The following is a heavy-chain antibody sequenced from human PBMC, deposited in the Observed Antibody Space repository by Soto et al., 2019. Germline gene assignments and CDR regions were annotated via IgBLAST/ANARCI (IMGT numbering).Heavy chain of an antibody. V-gene: IGHV1-3*01. CDR2: ISGDSGNT. D-gene: IGHD6-19*01. CDR1: GYMSTISA. Sequence: ASVKVSCKTSGYMSTISAMHWVRQAPGQRLEWMGWISGDSGNTKYSPKLQDRVTITRDTSASTAYMELSSLTSEDTALYYCARDGVAAGNINFDYWGQGNLVTVSS. CDR3: ARDGVAAGNINFDY. J-gene: IGHJ4*01.